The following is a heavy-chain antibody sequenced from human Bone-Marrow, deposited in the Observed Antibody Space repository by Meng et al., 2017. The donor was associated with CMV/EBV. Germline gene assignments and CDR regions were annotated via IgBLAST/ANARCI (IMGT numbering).Heavy chain of an antibody. CDR2: IKQDGSEK. J-gene: IGHJ4*02. Sequence: GESLKISCAASGFTFGSYWMSWVRQAPGKGLEWVANIKQDGSEKYYVDSVKGRFTISRDNTKNSLYLQMNSLRAEDTAVYYCARDVDYDFWSGYYTGVDYWGQGTLVTGSS. V-gene: IGHV3-7*01. CDR3: ARDVDYDFWSGYYTGVDY. CDR1: GFTFGSYW. D-gene: IGHD3-3*01.